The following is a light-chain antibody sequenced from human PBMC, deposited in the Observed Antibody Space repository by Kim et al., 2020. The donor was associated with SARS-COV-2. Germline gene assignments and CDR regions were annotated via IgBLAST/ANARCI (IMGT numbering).Light chain of an antibody. CDR3: QSWVSGWQLL. CDR2: VNSDGSY. CDR1: SGHNSNA. J-gene: IGLJ2*01. V-gene: IGLV4-69*01. Sequence: QLVLTQSPSASASLGASVKLTCTLSSGHNSNAIAWHQRQPEKGPRSLMKVNSDGSYNKGDGISDRFSGSSSGADRYLTISSLHSEDEADYYCQSWVSGWQLLCGGGTKLTVL.